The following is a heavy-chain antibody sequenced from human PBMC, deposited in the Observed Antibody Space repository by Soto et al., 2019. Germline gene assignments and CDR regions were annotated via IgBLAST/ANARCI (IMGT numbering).Heavy chain of an antibody. CDR2: IYHSGST. J-gene: IGHJ4*02. CDR3: ARGRGILGQDY. D-gene: IGHD7-27*01. V-gene: IGHV4-30-2*01. CDR1: GGSISSGGYS. Sequence: QLQLQESGSGLVKPSQTLSLTCAVSGGSISSGGYSWSWIRQPPGKGLEWIGYIYHSGSTYYNPSLRSRVTISVDRSTNQFSLKLSSVTAADTAVYYWARGRGILGQDYWGQGTLVTVSS.